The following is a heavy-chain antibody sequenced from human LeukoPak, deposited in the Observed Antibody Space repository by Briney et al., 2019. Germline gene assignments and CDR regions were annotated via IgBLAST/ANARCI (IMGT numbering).Heavy chain of an antibody. V-gene: IGHV4-34*01. CDR1: GGSFSGYY. D-gene: IGHD6-19*01. CDR3: ARGRIAVAGTLGYMDV. Sequence: PSETLSLTCAVYGGSFSGYYWSWIRQPPGEGLEWIGEINHSGSTNYNPSLKSRVTISVDTSKNQFSLKLSSVTAADTAVYYCARGRIAVAGTLGYMDVWGKGTTVTVSS. CDR2: INHSGST. J-gene: IGHJ6*03.